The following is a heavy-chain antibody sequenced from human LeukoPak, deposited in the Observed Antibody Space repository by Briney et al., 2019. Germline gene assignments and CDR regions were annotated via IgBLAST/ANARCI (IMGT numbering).Heavy chain of an antibody. CDR3: ARAYYYDSSGYYPSAFDI. CDR2: IYYSGST. J-gene: IGHJ3*02. D-gene: IGHD3-22*01. Sequence: SETLSLTCTVSGGSISSGGYYWSWIRQHPGKGLEWIGYIYYSGSTYYNPSLKSRVTISVDTSKNQFSLKLSSVTAADTAVYYCARAYYYDSSGYYPSAFDIWGQGTMVTVSS. V-gene: IGHV4-31*03. CDR1: GGSISSGGYY.